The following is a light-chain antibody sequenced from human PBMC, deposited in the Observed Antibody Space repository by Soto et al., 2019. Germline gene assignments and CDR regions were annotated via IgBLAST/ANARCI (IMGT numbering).Light chain of an antibody. CDR2: KAS. CDR3: QHYNSYAGT. J-gene: IGKJ1*01. CDR1: QTISSR. V-gene: IGKV1-5*03. Sequence: DIQMTQSPSTLSGSVGDRVTITCRASQTISSRLAWYQQKPGKAPKLLIYKASTLKSGVPSRFSGSGSGTEFTLTISRLQPDDFAAYYCQHYNSYAGTCGQGTKVEL.